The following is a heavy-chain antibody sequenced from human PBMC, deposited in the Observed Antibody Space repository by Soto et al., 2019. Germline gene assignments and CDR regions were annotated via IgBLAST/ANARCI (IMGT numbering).Heavy chain of an antibody. CDR3: ARGYEFGSNADAFGF. CDR2: ILPVFGTA. J-gene: IGHJ3*01. V-gene: IGHV1-69*12. D-gene: IGHD2-15*01. CDR1: GRTFSTYA. Sequence: QVQLVQSGAEVKKPGSSVKVSCKASGRTFSTYAMAWVRQAHGQGLEWMGGILPVFGTADYAQKFQGRVTITADVSTNTVYLELSSLRSESTAVYSCARGYEFGSNADAFGFWGLGTMVTVSS.